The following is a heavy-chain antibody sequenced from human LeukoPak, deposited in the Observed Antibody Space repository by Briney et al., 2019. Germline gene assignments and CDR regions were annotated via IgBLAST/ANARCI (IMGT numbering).Heavy chain of an antibody. CDR1: GFTFSSYS. V-gene: IGHV3-7*01. CDR3: ATDRGWRTSGYYLYYFEY. J-gene: IGHJ4*02. Sequence: PGGSLRLSCAASGFTFSSYSMNWVRQAPGKGLEWVASIKHDGSEKYYVDSVRGRFTISRDNTMNSLYLQMSSLRAEDTAVYYCATDRGWRTSGYYLYYFEYWGQGTLVTLSS. CDR2: IKHDGSEK. D-gene: IGHD3-3*01.